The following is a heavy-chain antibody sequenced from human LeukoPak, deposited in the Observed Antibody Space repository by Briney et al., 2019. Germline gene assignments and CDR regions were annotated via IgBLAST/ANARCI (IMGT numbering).Heavy chain of an antibody. CDR2: IYHSGST. CDR3: ARRYYYESGGYSDAFDI. V-gene: IGHV4-38-2*01. J-gene: IGHJ3*02. CDR1: GYSISSGYY. Sequence: SETLSLTCAVSGYSISSGYYWGWIRPPPGKGLERIGSIYHSGSTYYNPSLKSRVTISVDTSKNQFSLKLRSVTAADTAVYYCARRYYYESGGYSDAFDIWGQGTMVTVSS. D-gene: IGHD3-22*01.